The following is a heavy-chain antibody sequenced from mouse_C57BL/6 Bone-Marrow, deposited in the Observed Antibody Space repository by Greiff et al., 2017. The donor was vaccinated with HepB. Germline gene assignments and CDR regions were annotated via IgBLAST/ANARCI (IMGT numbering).Heavy chain of an antibody. CDR1: GYTFTSYW. J-gene: IGHJ4*01. D-gene: IGHD2-1*01. CDR3: ARNNYGNYGYAMDY. CDR2: IHPNSGST. Sequence: VKLQQPGAELVKPGASVKLSCKASGYTFTSYWMHWVKQRPGQGLEWIGMIHPNSGSTNYNEKFKSKATLTVDKSSSTAYMQLSSLTSEDSAVYYCARNNYGNYGYAMDYWGQGTSVTVSS. V-gene: IGHV1-64*01.